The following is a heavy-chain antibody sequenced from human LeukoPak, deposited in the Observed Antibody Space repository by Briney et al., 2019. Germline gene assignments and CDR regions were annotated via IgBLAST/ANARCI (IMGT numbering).Heavy chain of an antibody. CDR3: ASLRTTTGVVNLDDS. CDR1: GYTFTGYF. V-gene: IGHV1-2*02. J-gene: IGHJ5*01. CDR2: INPNSGGT. D-gene: IGHD3-3*01. Sequence: ASVKVTCKTSGYTFTGYFMRWVLQAPGQGLEWVVWINPNSGGTNYAQKFRGRVTVTRDTSISTAYMELSSMRSDDTAVYYCASLRTTTGVVNLDDSRGQVALVTVSS.